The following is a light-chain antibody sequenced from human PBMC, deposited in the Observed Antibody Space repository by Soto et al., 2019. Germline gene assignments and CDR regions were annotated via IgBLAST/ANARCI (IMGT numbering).Light chain of an antibody. V-gene: IGKV1-39*01. CDR1: QSISSY. J-gene: IGKJ2*01. Sequence: DIQMTQSPSSLSASVGDRVTITCRASQSISSYLNWYQQKPGKAPKLLIYAASSLQSGVPSRFSGSGSGTDFTFTISSLQPEDFATYYCQQSYSIPYTFGQGTKLEI. CDR3: QQSYSIPYT. CDR2: AAS.